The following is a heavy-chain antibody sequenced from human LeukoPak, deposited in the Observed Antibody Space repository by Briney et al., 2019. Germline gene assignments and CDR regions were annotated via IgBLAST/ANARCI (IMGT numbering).Heavy chain of an antibody. CDR2: INWNGGST. CDR3: ARSPWSITMVRGVIIYPYFDY. V-gene: IGHV3-20*04. D-gene: IGHD3-10*01. CDR1: GFTFDDYG. J-gene: IGHJ4*02. Sequence: GGSLRLSCAASGFTFDDYGMSWVRQAPGKGLEWVSGINWNGGSTGYADSVKGRFTISRDNAENSLYLQMNSLRAEDTAVYYCARSPWSITMVRGVIIYPYFDYWGQGTLVTVSS.